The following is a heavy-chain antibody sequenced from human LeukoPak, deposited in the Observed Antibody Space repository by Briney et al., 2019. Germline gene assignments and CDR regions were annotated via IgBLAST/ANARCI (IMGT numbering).Heavy chain of an antibody. CDR3: ARLRAVARYYYYMDV. Sequence: PSETLSLTCAVSGDSISSGSYSWSWIGQPPGKGLEWIGHIYYSGSTYYNPSLKSRLNMSVDRSKNQLSLKLNSVTAADTAVYYCARLRAVARYYYYMDVWGKGTTVTISS. CDR2: IYYSGST. V-gene: IGHV4-30-4*07. CDR1: GDSISSGSYS. J-gene: IGHJ6*03. D-gene: IGHD6-19*01.